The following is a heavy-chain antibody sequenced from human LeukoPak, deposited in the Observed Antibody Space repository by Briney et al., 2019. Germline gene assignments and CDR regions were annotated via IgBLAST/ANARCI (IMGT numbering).Heavy chain of an antibody. CDR1: GYTFTSYG. Sequence: ASVKVSCKASGYTFTSYGISWVRQAPGQGLEWMGWISAYNGNTNYAQKLQGRVTMTTDTSTSTAYMELRSLRSDDTAVYYCASPKAYCGGDCSLPFDYWGQGTLVTVSS. J-gene: IGHJ4*02. CDR3: ASPKAYCGGDCSLPFDY. CDR2: ISAYNGNT. D-gene: IGHD2-21*01. V-gene: IGHV1-18*01.